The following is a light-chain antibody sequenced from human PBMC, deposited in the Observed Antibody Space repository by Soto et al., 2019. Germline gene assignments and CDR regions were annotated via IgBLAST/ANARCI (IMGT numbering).Light chain of an antibody. V-gene: IGKV1-5*01. Sequence: DIQMTQSPSTLSASVGDRVTITCRASQSISSWLAWYQQKPGKAPKLLIYDASSLESGVPSRFSGGGSGTDFTLTISSLLPEDFATYYCQQSYIAPWTFGQGTKVDIK. CDR2: DAS. CDR3: QQSYIAPWT. CDR1: QSISSW. J-gene: IGKJ1*01.